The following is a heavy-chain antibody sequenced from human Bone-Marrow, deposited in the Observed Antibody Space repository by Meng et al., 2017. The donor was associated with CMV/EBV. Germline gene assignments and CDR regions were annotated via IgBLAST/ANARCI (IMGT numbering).Heavy chain of an antibody. V-gene: IGHV3-74*01. CDR2: INSDGTST. CDR3: VGLPKSGHWHLDL. J-gene: IGHJ2*01. Sequence: GGSLRLSCAASGFTFNNYWMHWVRQAPGKGLVWVSRINSDGTSTTYADSVKGRFTISRDNAKNSLFLQMNSLRAEDTAVYYCVGLPKSGHWHLDLWGRGTLVTVSS. D-gene: IGHD1-26*01. CDR1: GFTFNNYW.